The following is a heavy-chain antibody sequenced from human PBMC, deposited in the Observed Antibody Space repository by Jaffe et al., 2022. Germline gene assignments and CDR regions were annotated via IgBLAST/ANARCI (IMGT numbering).Heavy chain of an antibody. V-gene: IGHV3-74*01. CDR2: INSDGSST. CDR3: AREPMYYYGSGSYYFLHHAFDI. J-gene: IGHJ3*02. D-gene: IGHD3-10*01. Sequence: EVQLVESGGGLVQPGGSLRLSCAASGFTFSSYWMHWVRQAPGKGLVWVSRINSDGSSTSYADSVKGRFTISRDNAKNTLYLQMNSLRAEDTAVYYCAREPMYYYGSGSYYFLHHAFDIWGQGTMVTVSS. CDR1: GFTFSSYW.